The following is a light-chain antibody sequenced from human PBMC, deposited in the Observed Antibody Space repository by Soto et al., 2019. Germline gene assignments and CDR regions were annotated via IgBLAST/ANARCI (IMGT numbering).Light chain of an antibody. CDR1: QSVSSY. CDR3: QQRRSWTT. J-gene: IGKJ1*01. V-gene: IGKV3-11*01. CDR2: DAS. Sequence: EIVLTQSPATLSLSPGERATLSCRASQSVSSYLAWYQQKPGQAPRVLIYDASNRATGIPDRFSGSGSGTDCPLTISSLEPADFAVYYCQQRRSWTTFGQGTKVEIK.